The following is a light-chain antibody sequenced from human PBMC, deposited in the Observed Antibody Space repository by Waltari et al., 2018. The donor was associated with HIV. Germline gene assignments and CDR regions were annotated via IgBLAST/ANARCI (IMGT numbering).Light chain of an antibody. CDR1: REISNY. J-gene: IGKJ2*01. CDR3: QQFDDQPPYT. Sequence: DIQMTQSPSSLSASVGDRVTISCQASREISNYLNWYQVKPGEAPNLLIYDASNWQTGVPSRFSASGSGTHFNFTISSLQPDDIATYFCQQFDDQPPYTFGQGTKLDIK. CDR2: DAS. V-gene: IGKV1-33*01.